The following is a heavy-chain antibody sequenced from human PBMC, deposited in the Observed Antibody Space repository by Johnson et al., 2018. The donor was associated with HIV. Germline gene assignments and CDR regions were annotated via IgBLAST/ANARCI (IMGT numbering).Heavy chain of an antibody. CDR2: IYTSGDT. J-gene: IGHJ3*02. CDR3: ASPAAGNGGAFDI. V-gene: IGHV3-66*01. Sequence: EVQVVESGGDLVQPGGSLRLSCAASGFTVSNNYVSWVRQAPGKGLEWVSVIYTSGDTYYADSVKGRFTISRDNAKNSLYLPMNSLRAEDTAVYYCASPAAGNGGAFDIWGQGTMVTVSS. D-gene: IGHD1-1*01. CDR1: GFTVSNNY.